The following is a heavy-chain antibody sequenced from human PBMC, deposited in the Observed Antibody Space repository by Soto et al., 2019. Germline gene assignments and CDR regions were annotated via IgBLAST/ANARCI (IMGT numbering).Heavy chain of an antibody. CDR2: IYHSGST. CDR1: GDSISSSSW. CDR3: ARGDIRGETFDI. J-gene: IGHJ3*02. D-gene: IGHD2-15*01. Sequence: QVQLQESGPGLVKPSGTLSLTCAVSGDSISSSSWWSWVRQPPGKGLEWIGEIYHSGSTNYHPSLKSRVTISVDQSKNQFSLKLSSVTAADTAVYYCARGDIRGETFDIWGQGTMVTVSS. V-gene: IGHV4-4*02.